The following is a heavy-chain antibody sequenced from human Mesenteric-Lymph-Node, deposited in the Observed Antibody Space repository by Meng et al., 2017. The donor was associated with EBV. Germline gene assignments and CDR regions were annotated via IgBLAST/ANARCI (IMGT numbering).Heavy chain of an antibody. CDR1: GYTFTDYY. V-gene: IGHV1-2*06. Sequence: QVQVGKSGADVKKPGASVKVSCKASGYTFTDYYIHWVRQAPGQGLEWMGRINPNGGGTNYAQNFHGRVTMTTGTSISTVFMELSRLRSDDTAVYYCARVDIVATVFDYWGQGTLVTVSS. CDR2: INPNGGGT. D-gene: IGHD5-12*01. CDR3: ARVDIVATVFDY. J-gene: IGHJ4*02.